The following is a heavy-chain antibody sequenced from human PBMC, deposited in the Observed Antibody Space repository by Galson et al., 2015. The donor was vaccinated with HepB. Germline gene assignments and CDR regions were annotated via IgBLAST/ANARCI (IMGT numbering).Heavy chain of an antibody. CDR2: INADNGNT. Sequence: SVKVSCKASGYIFTGYSIHWVRQAPGQRPEWMGWINADNGNTKYSQKFQDRLTISRDTSASTAYMELSGLRSDDTALYYCARDQSEMSLDYWGQGSLVTVSS. CDR3: ARDQSEMSLDY. J-gene: IGHJ4*02. V-gene: IGHV1-3*01. D-gene: IGHD5-24*01. CDR1: GYIFTGYS.